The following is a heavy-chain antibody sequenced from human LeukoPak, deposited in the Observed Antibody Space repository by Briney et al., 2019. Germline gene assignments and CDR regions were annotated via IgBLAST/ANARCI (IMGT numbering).Heavy chain of an antibody. CDR2: IYPGDSDT. CDR1: GSSFTSYW. D-gene: IGHD4-23*01. CDR3: ARHGVSTVAPFDP. J-gene: IGHJ5*02. Sequence: GESLKISCKGSGSSFTSYWIGWVRQMPGKGLEWMGIIYPGDSDTRYSPSFQGQVTISADKSISTAYLQWSSLKASDTAMYYCARHGVSTVAPFDPWGQGTLVTVSS. V-gene: IGHV5-51*01.